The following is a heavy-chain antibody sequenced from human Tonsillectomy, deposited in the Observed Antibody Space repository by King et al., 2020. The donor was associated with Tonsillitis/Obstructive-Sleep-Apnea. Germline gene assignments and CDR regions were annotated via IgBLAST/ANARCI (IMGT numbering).Heavy chain of an antibody. CDR2: ISAYNGNT. D-gene: IGHD3-10*01. Sequence: QLVQSGAEVKKPGASVKVSCKASGYMFSNYVINWVRQAPGQGLEWMGWISAYNGNTNYAQKLQGRVTMTTDTSTSTVYMELRSLRSDDTAVYYCARITFHKTSRAGIRDYYMDVWGKGTTVTVSS. V-gene: IGHV1-18*01. CDR1: GYMFSNYV. J-gene: IGHJ6*03. CDR3: ARITFHKTSRAGIRDYYMDV.